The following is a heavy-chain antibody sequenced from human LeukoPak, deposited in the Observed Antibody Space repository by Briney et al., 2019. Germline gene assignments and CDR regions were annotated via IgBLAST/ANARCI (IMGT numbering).Heavy chain of an antibody. CDR3: AKDLKSFGQYYFYGMDV. J-gene: IGHJ6*02. CDR1: GFAFDDYA. V-gene: IGHV3-43D*03. D-gene: IGHD2/OR15-2a*01. Sequence: GGSLRLSCAVSGFAFDDYAMHWVRQAPGQGLEWVSRISWGGGTHYYADSVRGRFTISRDNTKNALYLQMNSLRVEDTALYYCAKDLKSFGQYYFYGMDVWGQGTTVTVSS. CDR2: ISWGGGTH.